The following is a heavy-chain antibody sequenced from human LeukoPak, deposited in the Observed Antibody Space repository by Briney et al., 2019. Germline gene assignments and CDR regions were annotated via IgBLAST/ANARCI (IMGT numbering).Heavy chain of an antibody. CDR2: IYSGGST. CDR1: GFTVSSNY. CDR3: ARDEYDSSGYHTGFDY. D-gene: IGHD3-22*01. Sequence: GGSLRLSRAASGFTVSSNYMSWVRQAPGKGLEWVSVIYSGGSTYYADSVKGRFTISRDNSKNTLYLQMNSLRAEDTAVYYCARDEYDSSGYHTGFDYWGQGTLVTVSS. V-gene: IGHV3-66*02. J-gene: IGHJ4*02.